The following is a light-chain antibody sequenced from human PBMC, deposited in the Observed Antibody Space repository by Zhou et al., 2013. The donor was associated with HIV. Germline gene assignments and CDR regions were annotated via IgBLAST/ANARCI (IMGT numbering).Light chain of an antibody. V-gene: IGKV1-5*01. CDR2: AAS. J-gene: IGKJ1*01. Sequence: DIQMTQSPSTLSASVGDRVTITCRASQSISSWLAWYQQKPGKAPKLLIYAASSLESGVPSRFSGSGSGTEFALTISSLQPDDFATYSCQQYNSYPRTFGQGTKVEIK. CDR1: QSISSW. CDR3: QQYNSYPRT.